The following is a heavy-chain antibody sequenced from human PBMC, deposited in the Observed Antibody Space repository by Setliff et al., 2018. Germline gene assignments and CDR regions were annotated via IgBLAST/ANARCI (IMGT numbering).Heavy chain of an antibody. Sequence: SGGSLRLSCAASGFTFSTYGLNWVRQAPGKGLEWISYLNNDGTTIYYADSVRGRFTISRDNSKNTVYLRMNALRAEDTGLYYCARDRGQVTVNNRYGFYYYGMDVWGQGTTVTVSS. D-gene: IGHD3-16*02. CDR2: LNNDGTTI. CDR3: ARDRGQVTVNNRYGFYYYGMDV. CDR1: GFTFSTYG. J-gene: IGHJ6*02. V-gene: IGHV3-48*04.